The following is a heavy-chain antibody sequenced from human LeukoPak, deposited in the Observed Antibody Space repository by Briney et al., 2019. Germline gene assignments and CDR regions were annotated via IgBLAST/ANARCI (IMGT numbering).Heavy chain of an antibody. CDR1: GYSFTSYW. D-gene: IGHD1-26*01. J-gene: IGHJ4*02. V-gene: IGHV5-51*01. CDR2: IYPGDSDT. CDR3: ARRGRYSGSYYSLGY. Sequence: GESLKISFKGSGYSFTSYWIAWVRQMPGKGLEWMGIIYPGDSDTRYSPSFQGQVTISADKSISTAYLQWSSLKASDTAMYYCARRGRYSGSYYSLGYWGQGTLVTVSS.